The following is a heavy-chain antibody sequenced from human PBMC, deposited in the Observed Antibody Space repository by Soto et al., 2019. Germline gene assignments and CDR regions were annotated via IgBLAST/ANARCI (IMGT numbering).Heavy chain of an antibody. CDR3: AKEGQMKISTILDR. D-gene: IGHD1-26*01. Sequence: PGGSLRLSCAASGFTFSSYGMHWVRQAPGKGLEWMAVISYEGRNQYYADSVKGRFTISRDNSRNTLYLQMNSLRAEDTAVYYCAKEGQMKISTILDRWGQGTPVTVSS. CDR1: GFTFSSYG. J-gene: IGHJ5*02. V-gene: IGHV3-30*18. CDR2: ISYEGRNQ.